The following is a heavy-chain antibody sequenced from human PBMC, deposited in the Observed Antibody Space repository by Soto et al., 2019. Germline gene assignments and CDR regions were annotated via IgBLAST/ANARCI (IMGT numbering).Heavy chain of an antibody. CDR2: ISYDGSNK. CDR1: GFTFSSYG. D-gene: IGHD5-12*01. V-gene: IGHV3-30*18. J-gene: IGHJ4*02. CDR3: AKEVLKKWLRQNYYFDY. Sequence: PGGSLRLSCAASGFTFSSYGMHWVRQAPGKGLEWVAVISYDGSNKYYADSVKGRFTISRDNSKNTLYLQMNSLRAEDTAVYYCAKEVLKKWLRQNYYFDYWGQGTLVTVSS.